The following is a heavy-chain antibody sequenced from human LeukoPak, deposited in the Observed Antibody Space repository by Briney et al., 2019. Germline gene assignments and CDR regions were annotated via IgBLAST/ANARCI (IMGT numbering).Heavy chain of an antibody. J-gene: IGHJ4*02. V-gene: IGHV3-66*01. CDR1: GFSVSGYY. D-gene: IGHD6-13*01. CDR2: IYTGGST. Sequence: GGSLRLSCAASGFSVSGYYMAWVRQAPGKGLECVSVIYTGGSTYYAESVKGTFTISRDNSKNTVYLQMNSLSDEDTAVYYCARAAGAASEPLYFVCWGQGTLVTVSS. CDR3: ARAAGAASEPLYFVC.